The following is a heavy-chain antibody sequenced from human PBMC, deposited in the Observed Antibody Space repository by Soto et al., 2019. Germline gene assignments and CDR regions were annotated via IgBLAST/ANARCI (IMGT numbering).Heavy chain of an antibody. CDR2: ISAYNGNT. Sequence: ASVKVSCKASGGTFSSYGISWVRPAPGQGLEWMGWISAYNGNTNYAQKLQGRVTMTTDTSTSTAYMELRSLRSDDTAVYYCARVWELLHFDYWGQGTLVTVSS. J-gene: IGHJ4*02. CDR3: ARVWELLHFDY. D-gene: IGHD1-26*01. CDR1: GGTFSSYG. V-gene: IGHV1-18*01.